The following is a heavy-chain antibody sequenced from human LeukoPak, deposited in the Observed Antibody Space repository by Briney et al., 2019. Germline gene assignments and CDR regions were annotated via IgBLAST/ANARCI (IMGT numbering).Heavy chain of an antibody. Sequence: EASVKVSCKASGYTFTSYGISWVRQAPGQGLEWMGWISAYNGSTNYAQKLQGRVTMTTDTSTSTAYMELRSLRSDDTAVYYCAREDGRYDYVWGSYRRFDYWGQGTLVTVSS. V-gene: IGHV1-18*01. CDR1: GYTFTSYG. J-gene: IGHJ4*02. D-gene: IGHD3-16*02. CDR2: ISAYNGST. CDR3: AREDGRYDYVWGSYRRFDY.